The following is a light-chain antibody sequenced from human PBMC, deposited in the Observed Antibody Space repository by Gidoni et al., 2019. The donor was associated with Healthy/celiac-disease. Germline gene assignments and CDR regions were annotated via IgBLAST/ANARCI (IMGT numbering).Light chain of an antibody. CDR3: QQYNNWRGT. CDR1: QSVSSN. CDR2: CAS. V-gene: IGKV3-15*01. Sequence: EIVLTQSPATLSVSPGERATLACRASQSVSSNLAWYQQKPGQAPRLLIYCASTRATGIPARFSGSGSGKEFTLTISSLQSEDFAVYYCQQYNNWRGTFGQGTKVEIK. J-gene: IGKJ1*01.